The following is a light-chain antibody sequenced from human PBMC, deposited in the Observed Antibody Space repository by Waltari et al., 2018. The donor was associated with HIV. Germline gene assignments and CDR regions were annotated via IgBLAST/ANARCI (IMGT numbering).Light chain of an antibody. J-gene: IGLJ3*02. CDR3: QSADPSGTYWV. Sequence: SYDVTQPSSVSVSPGQTARITCSGYAFPAQFVSWYQQKPGQAPVLVIYQDTQRPSGILERFSAASSGTVATLTIRGVRTEDEADYHCQSADPSGTYWVFGGGTKLTVL. CDR2: QDT. CDR1: AFPAQF. V-gene: IGLV3-25*03.